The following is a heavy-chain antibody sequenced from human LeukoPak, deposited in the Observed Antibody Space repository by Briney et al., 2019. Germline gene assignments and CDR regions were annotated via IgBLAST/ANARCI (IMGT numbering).Heavy chain of an antibody. Sequence: GGSLRLSCAASGFTFSNYAMHWVRQAPGKGLEWVAVISYDGSDKYYADSVKGRFTISRDNSKNTLYLQMNSLRAEDTAVYYCAREGSSGWMYYFDYWGQGTLVTVSS. V-gene: IGHV3-30-3*01. J-gene: IGHJ4*02. CDR2: ISYDGSDK. CDR3: AREGSSGWMYYFDY. D-gene: IGHD6-19*01. CDR1: GFTFSNYA.